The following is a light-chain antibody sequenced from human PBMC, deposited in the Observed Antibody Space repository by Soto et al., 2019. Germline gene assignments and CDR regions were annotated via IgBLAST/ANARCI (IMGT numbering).Light chain of an antibody. CDR2: AAS. Sequence: EIVLTQSPGTLSLSPGERATLSCRASQSINNRYLAWYQQKPGQAPRLLIYAASSRATGIPDRFSGSGSGTDFTLTISRLEPEDFAVYYCQQFVSSPGFTFVPRTKVDIK. J-gene: IGKJ3*01. CDR3: QQFVSSPGFT. CDR1: QSINNRY. V-gene: IGKV3-20*01.